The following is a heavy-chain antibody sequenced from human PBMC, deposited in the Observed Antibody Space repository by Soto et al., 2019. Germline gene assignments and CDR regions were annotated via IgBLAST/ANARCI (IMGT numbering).Heavy chain of an antibody. V-gene: IGHV1-18*01. D-gene: IGHD4-17*01. CDR3: ARAVAYGDPWYYYYMDV. CDR2: ISAYNGNT. Sequence: ASVKVSCKASGYTFTSYGISWVRQAPGQGLEWMGWISAYNGNTNYAQKLQGRVTMTTDTSTSTAYMELRSLRSDDTAVYYCARAVAYGDPWYYYYMDVWGKGTTVTVS. CDR1: GYTFTSYG. J-gene: IGHJ6*03.